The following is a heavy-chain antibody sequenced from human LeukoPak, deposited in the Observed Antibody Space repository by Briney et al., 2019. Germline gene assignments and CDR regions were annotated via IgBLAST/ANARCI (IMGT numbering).Heavy chain of an antibody. CDR3: VRPRDYGFDN. CDR2: IYPGGSA. CDR1: GGSITTSNYY. D-gene: IGHD4-17*01. J-gene: IGHJ4*02. Sequence: PSETLSLTCTVSGGSITTSNYYWGWIRQPPGKGLEWIWTIYPGGSAYYNSSLKCRVTLSLDTSKNQCSLQLNSVTAVDTAVYYCVRPRDYGFDNRGQGTLVTVSS. V-gene: IGHV4-39*01.